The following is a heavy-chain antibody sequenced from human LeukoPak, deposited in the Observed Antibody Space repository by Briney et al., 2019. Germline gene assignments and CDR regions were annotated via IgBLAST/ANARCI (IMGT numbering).Heavy chain of an antibody. CDR3: ARGVPLTAMVPFDY. V-gene: IGHV3-33*01. CDR1: GFTFSSYG. CDR2: IWYDGSNK. Sequence: PGRSLRLSCAASGFTFSSYGMHWVRQAPGKGLEGVAVIWYDGSNKYYADSVKGRFTISRDNSKNTLYLQMNSLRAEDTAVYYCARGVPLTAMVPFDYWGQGTLVTVSS. D-gene: IGHD5-18*01. J-gene: IGHJ4*02.